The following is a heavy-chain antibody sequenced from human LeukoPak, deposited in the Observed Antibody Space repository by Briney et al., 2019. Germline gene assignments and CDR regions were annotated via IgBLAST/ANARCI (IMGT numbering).Heavy chain of an antibody. CDR2: ISAYNGNT. CDR3: ARDQRAGYYDSSGYYFFYFDY. J-gene: IGHJ4*02. Sequence: ASVKVSCKASGGTFSSYAISWVRQAPGQGLEWMGWISAYNGNTNYAQKLQGRVTMTTDTSTSTAYMELRSLRSDDTAVYYCARDQRAGYYDSSGYYFFYFDYWGQGTLVTVSS. V-gene: IGHV1-18*01. D-gene: IGHD3-22*01. CDR1: GGTFSSYA.